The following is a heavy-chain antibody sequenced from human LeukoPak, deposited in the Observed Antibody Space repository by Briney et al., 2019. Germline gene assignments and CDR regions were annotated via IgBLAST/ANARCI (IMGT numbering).Heavy chain of an antibody. J-gene: IGHJ4*02. V-gene: IGHV3-64*01. CDR2: ISSNGGST. D-gene: IGHD3-3*01. Sequence: GGSLRLSCAASGFTFSSYAMHWVRQAPGKGLEYVSAISSNGGSTYYANSVKGRFTISRDNSKNTLYLQMGSLRAEDMAVYYCARVYPGTNYDFWSGYSDYWGQGTLVTVSS. CDR1: GFTFSSYA. CDR3: ARVYPGTNYDFWSGYSDY.